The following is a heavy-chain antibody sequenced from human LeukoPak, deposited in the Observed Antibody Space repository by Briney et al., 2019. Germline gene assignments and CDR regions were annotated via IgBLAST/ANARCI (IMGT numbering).Heavy chain of an antibody. Sequence: GGTLRLSCAASGFTFSSYGMTWVRQAPGKGLEWVSGISGSGGSTYYADSVKGRFTISRDNSKNTLYLQMNSLRAEDTAVYYCATLTRAAAGTNFDYWGQGTLVTVSS. CDR1: GFTFSSYG. V-gene: IGHV3-23*01. D-gene: IGHD6-13*01. J-gene: IGHJ4*02. CDR3: ATLTRAAAGTNFDY. CDR2: ISGSGGST.